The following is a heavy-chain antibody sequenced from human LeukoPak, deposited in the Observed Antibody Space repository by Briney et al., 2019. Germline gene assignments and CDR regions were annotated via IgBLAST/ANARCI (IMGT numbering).Heavy chain of an antibody. D-gene: IGHD2-2*01. CDR2: IIPIFGTA. Sequence: SVKVSCKASGGTFSSYAISWVRQAPGQGLEWMGGIIPIFGTANYAQKFQGRVTITADESTRTAYMELSRLRSDDTAVYYCARESYCSSTSCYAGGVASANWFDPWGQGTLVTVSS. CDR1: GGTFSSYA. CDR3: ARESYCSSTSCYAGGVASANWFDP. V-gene: IGHV1-69*01. J-gene: IGHJ5*02.